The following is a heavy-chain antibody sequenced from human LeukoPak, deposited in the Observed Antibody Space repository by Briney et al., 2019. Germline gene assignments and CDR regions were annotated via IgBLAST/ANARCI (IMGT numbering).Heavy chain of an antibody. D-gene: IGHD5-12*01. V-gene: IGHV3-30-3*01. CDR1: GFTFSSYA. CDR3: AKDRPTWPIDY. CDR2: ISYDGSNK. J-gene: IGHJ4*02. Sequence: GGSLRLSCAASGFTFSSYAMHWVRQAPGKGLEWVAVISYDGSNKYYPDSVEGRFTISRDNSKDTMYLQMNSLRAEDTAVYYCAKDRPTWPIDYWGQGTLVTVSS.